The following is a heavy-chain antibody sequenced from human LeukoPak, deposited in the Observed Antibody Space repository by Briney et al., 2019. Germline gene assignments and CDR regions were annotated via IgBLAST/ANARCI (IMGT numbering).Heavy chain of an antibody. J-gene: IGHJ4*02. CDR3: AREVTSGY. CDR1: GFTFSSYG. CDR2: ISSSSSTI. Sequence: GGSLRLSCAASGFTFSSYGMTWVRQAPGKGLEWVSYISSSSSTIYYADSVKGRFTISRDNAKNSLYLQMNSLRDGDTAVYYCAREVTSGYWGQGTLVTVSS. D-gene: IGHD6-6*01. V-gene: IGHV3-48*02.